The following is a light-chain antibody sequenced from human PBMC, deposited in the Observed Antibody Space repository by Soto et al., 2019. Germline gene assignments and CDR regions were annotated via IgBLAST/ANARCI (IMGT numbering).Light chain of an antibody. CDR2: RGS. J-gene: IGKJ2*01. Sequence: DIQMTQSPSTLPASVGDTVTITCRASQNIGHWMAWYQQTPGKAPKLLISRGSSLKSGVPSRCSGSGSGTEFILTIRSLQPDDLAVYYCQQFNTYPYTFGQGTKLEI. V-gene: IGKV1-5*03. CDR3: QQFNTYPYT. CDR1: QNIGHW.